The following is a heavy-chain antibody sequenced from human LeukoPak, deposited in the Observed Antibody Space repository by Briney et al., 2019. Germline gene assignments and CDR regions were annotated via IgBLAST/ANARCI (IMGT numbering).Heavy chain of an antibody. J-gene: IGHJ4*02. V-gene: IGHV3-7*03. Sequence: GGSLRLSCTASGFTFSNFWMSWVRQAPGKGLEWVANIKQDGSEKYYVDSVKGRFTIFRDNAKNSLYLQMNSLRAEDTAVYYCARAPMWREPVAWGQGTLVTVSS. D-gene: IGHD1-14*01. CDR1: GFTFSNFW. CDR2: IKQDGSEK. CDR3: ARAPMWREPVA.